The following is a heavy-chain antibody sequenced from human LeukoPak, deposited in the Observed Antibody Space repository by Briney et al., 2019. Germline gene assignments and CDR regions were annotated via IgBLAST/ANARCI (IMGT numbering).Heavy chain of an antibody. Sequence: PSQTLSLTCTVSGGSISSGGYYWSWIRQHPGKGLEWIGYIYYSGSTYYNPSLKSRVTISVDTSKNQFSLKLSSVTAADTAVYYCARGGKGQLVDTLPHFDYWGQGTLVTVSS. D-gene: IGHD6-6*01. V-gene: IGHV4-31*03. CDR2: IYYSGST. CDR1: GGSISSGGYY. CDR3: ARGGKGQLVDTLPHFDY. J-gene: IGHJ4*02.